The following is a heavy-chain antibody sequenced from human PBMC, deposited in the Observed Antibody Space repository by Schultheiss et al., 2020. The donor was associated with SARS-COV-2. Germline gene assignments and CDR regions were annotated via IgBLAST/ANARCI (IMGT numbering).Heavy chain of an antibody. J-gene: IGHJ1*01. D-gene: IGHD2-15*01. CDR1: GDFFSTYY. Sequence: SETLSLTCAVSGDFFSTYYWSWVRQPPGKGLEWVGSIYHSGSTYYNPSLKSRVTISVDTSKNQFSLKLSSVTATDTAVYYCASTSDIVVAVATAWGQGTLVTVSS. V-gene: IGHV4-59*04. CDR3: ASTSDIVVAVATA. CDR2: IYHSGST.